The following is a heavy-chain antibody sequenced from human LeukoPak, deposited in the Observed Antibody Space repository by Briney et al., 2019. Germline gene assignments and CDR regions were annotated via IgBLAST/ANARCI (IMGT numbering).Heavy chain of an antibody. D-gene: IGHD5-18*01. J-gene: IGHJ4*02. CDR3: AREYSYAKGPSADY. Sequence: ASVKVSCKASGYTFTCYYMHWVRQAPGQGLEWMGWINPNSGGTNYAQKFQGRVTMTRDTSISTAYMELSRLRSDDTAVYYCAREYSYAKGPSADYWGQGTLVAVSS. CDR2: INPNSGGT. V-gene: IGHV1-2*02. CDR1: GYTFTCYY.